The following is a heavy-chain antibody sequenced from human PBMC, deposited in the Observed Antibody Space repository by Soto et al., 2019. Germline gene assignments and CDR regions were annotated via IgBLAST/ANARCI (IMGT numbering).Heavy chain of an antibody. V-gene: IGHV1-2*04. CDR1: GYTFTGYY. CDR3: ARGSVTYYDSSGYYYVDY. D-gene: IGHD3-22*01. J-gene: IGHJ4*02. Sequence: ASVKVSCKASGYTFTGYYMHWVRQAPGQGLEWMGWINPNSGGTNYAQKFQGWVTMTRDTSISTAYMELSRLRSDDTAVYYCARGSVTYYDSSGYYYVDYWGQGTLVTVSS. CDR2: INPNSGGT.